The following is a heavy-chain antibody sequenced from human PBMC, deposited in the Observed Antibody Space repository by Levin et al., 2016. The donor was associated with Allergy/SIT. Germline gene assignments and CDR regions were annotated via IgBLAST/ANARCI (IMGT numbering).Heavy chain of an antibody. CDR3: ARDISRGSEWAHYFDY. Sequence: GESLKISCAASGFTFSSYSMNWVRQAPGKGLEWVSSISSSSSYIYYADSVKGRFTISRDNAKNSLYLQMNSLRAEDTAVYYCARDISRGSEWAHYFDYWGQGTLVTVSS. V-gene: IGHV3-21*01. CDR2: ISSSSSYI. CDR1: GFTFSSYS. J-gene: IGHJ4*02. D-gene: IGHD3-22*01.